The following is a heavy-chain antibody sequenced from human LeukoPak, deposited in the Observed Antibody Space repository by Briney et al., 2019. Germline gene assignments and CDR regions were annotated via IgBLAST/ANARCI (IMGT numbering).Heavy chain of an antibody. CDR3: ARGFANMVRGKRGLDP. D-gene: IGHD3-10*01. CDR2: INHSGST. J-gene: IGHJ5*02. CDR1: GGSFSGYY. V-gene: IGHV4-34*01. Sequence: SETLSLTCAVYGGSFSGYYWSWIRQPPGKGLEWIGEINHSGSTNYNPSLKSRVTISVDTSKNQFSLKLSSVTAADTAVYYCARGFANMVRGKRGLDPWGQGTLVTVSS.